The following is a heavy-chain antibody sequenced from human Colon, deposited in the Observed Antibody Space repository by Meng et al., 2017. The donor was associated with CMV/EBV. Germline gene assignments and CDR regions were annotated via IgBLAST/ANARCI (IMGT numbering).Heavy chain of an antibody. CDR1: GFTFSPYS. CDR2: ISPTSHYI. CDR3: ARANDYSNFNYYYPMDV. J-gene: IGHJ6*02. V-gene: IGHV3-21*04. Sequence: GESLKISCAASGFTFSPYSMNWVRQAPGKGLEWVSSISPTSHYIFYADSVRGRFTISRDNAKNSLYLQINSLRAEDAALYYCARANDYSNFNYYYPMDVWGQGTTVTVSS. D-gene: IGHD4-11*01.